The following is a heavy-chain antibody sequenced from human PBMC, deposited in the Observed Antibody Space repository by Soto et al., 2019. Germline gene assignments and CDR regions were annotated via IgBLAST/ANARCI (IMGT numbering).Heavy chain of an antibody. J-gene: IGHJ4*02. V-gene: IGHV3-23*01. Sequence: EVQLLESGGCLVQPGGSLRLSCAASGFTFNNYAMSWVRQAPGKGLEWVSAISGSGGSTYYADSVKGRFTISRDNSKNTLYLQMNSLRAEDTAVYFCAKDWAGYCSGGTCYIDHWGQGTLVTVSS. CDR1: GFTFNNYA. CDR3: AKDWAGYCSGGTCYIDH. D-gene: IGHD2-15*01. CDR2: ISGSGGST.